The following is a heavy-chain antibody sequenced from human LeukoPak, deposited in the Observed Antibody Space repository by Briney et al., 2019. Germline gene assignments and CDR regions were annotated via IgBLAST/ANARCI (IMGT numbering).Heavy chain of an antibody. CDR2: INSVGSST. CDR1: GFTFSSYA. CDR3: ANLVATGLDY. V-gene: IGHV3-23*01. J-gene: IGHJ4*02. D-gene: IGHD3-10*01. Sequence: GGSLRLSCAASGFTFSSYAMSWVRQAPGKGLEWVSAINSVGSSTYYADSVKGRFTISRDNSKNTLDLQMNSLRAEDTALYYCANLVATGLDYWGQGTLVTVSS.